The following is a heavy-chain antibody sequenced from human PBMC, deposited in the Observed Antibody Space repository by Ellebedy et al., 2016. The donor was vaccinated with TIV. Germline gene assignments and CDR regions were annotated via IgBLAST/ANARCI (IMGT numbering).Heavy chain of an antibody. D-gene: IGHD2-15*01. CDR1: GGTFSSYA. CDR2: IIPIFGTA. CDR3: ATDDVVVAATLAENAFDI. J-gene: IGHJ3*02. V-gene: IGHV1-69*06. Sequence: SVKVSCXASGGTFSSYAISWVRQAPGQGLEWMGGIIPIFGTANYAQKFQGRVTMTEDTSTDTAYMELSSLRSEDTAVYYCATDDVVVAATLAENAFDIWGQGTMVTVSS.